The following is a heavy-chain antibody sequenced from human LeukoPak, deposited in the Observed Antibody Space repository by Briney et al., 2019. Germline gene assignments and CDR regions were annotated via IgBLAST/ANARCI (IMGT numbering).Heavy chain of an antibody. Sequence: PSETLSLTCTVSGGSISSSSYYWGWIRQPPGKGLEWIGSIYYSGSTYYNPSLKSRVTISVDRSKNQFSLKLSSVTAADTAVYYCAREVGATTRFDPWGQGTLVTVSS. CDR2: IYYSGST. J-gene: IGHJ5*02. CDR3: AREVGATTRFDP. D-gene: IGHD1-26*01. V-gene: IGHV4-39*07. CDR1: GGSISSSSYY.